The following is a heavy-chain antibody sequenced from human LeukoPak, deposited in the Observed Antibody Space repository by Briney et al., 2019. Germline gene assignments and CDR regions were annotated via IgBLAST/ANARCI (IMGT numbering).Heavy chain of an antibody. D-gene: IGHD5-18*01. CDR2: IFQGGGEI. CDR1: GFTFSTFA. V-gene: IGHV3-23*01. J-gene: IGHJ5*02. CDR3: ATYRQVLLPFEA. Sequence: PGGSLRFSCAASGFTFSTFAMIWVRQPPGKGLEWVSSIFQGGGEIHYADSVRGRFTISRDNSKSTLFLQMNSLRAEDTAIYYCATYRQVLLPFEAWGQGTLVTVSS.